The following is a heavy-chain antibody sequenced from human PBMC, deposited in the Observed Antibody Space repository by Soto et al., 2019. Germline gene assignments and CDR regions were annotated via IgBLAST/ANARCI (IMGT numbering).Heavy chain of an antibody. CDR1: GFTFSSYS. CDR3: ARDSWIQLWLEGPMDV. Sequence: EVQLVESGGGLVQPGGSLRLSCAASGFTFSSYSMNWVRQAPGKGLEWVSYISSSSSTIYYADSVKGRFTISRDNAKNSLYLQMNSLRDEDTAVYYYARDSWIQLWLEGPMDVWGQGTTVTVSS. J-gene: IGHJ6*02. D-gene: IGHD5-18*01. V-gene: IGHV3-48*02. CDR2: ISSSSSTI.